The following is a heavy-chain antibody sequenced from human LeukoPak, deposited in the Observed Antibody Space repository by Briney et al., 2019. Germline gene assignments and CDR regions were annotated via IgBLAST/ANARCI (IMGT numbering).Heavy chain of an antibody. CDR2: TRNKANSYTT. Sequence: PGGSLRLSCAASGFTLSDHYMDWVRQAPGKGLEWVGRTRNKANSYTTEYAASVKGRFTISRDDSKNALYLQMNSLKTEDTAVYYCARDRREYSGYDWKSYGMDVWGLGTTVTVSS. J-gene: IGHJ6*02. CDR3: ARDRREYSGYDWKSYGMDV. CDR1: GFTLSDHY. V-gene: IGHV3-72*01. D-gene: IGHD5-12*01.